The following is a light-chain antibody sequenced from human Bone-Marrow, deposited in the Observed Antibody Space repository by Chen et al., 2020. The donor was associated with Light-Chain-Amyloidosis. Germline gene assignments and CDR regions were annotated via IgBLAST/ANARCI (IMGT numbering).Light chain of an antibody. CDR3: QVWDRSSDRPV. V-gene: IGLV3-21*02. J-gene: IGLJ3*02. Sequence: SYVLTQPSSVSVAHGQTATIACGGNNIGSTSMHWYQQTPGQAPLLVVYDDSDRTSGIPERLSGSNSGNTATLTISRVEAGDEADYYCQVWDRSSDRPVFGGGTKLTVL. CDR1: NIGSTS. CDR2: DDS.